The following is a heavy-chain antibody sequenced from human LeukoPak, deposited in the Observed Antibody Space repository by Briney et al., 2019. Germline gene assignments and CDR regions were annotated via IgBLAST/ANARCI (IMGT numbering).Heavy chain of an antibody. CDR1: GDSVPSNSAA. V-gene: IGHV6-1*01. CDR2: TYYTSKWYN. CDR3: ARALSGLRYSGWHVIDY. Sequence: SQTLPLTCAISGDSVPSNSAAWNWIRQSPSRGLEWLGRTYYTSKWYNDYAVSVKSRITINPDTSQNQFSLQLNSVTPEDTAVYYCARALSGLRYSGWHVIDYWGQGTLVTVSS. D-gene: IGHD6-19*01. J-gene: IGHJ4*02.